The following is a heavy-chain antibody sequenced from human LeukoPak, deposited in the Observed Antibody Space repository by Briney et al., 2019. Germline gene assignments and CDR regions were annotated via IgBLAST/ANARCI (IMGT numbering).Heavy chain of an antibody. V-gene: IGHV3-23*01. D-gene: IGHD5-12*01. CDR3: AKDQRGEAVRLIDY. CDR1: GFTFSSYA. Sequence: PGGSLRLSCAASGFTFSSYAMSWVRQASGKGLEWVSAISGSGGSTYYADSVKGRFTISRDNSKNTLYLQMNSLRAEDTAVYYCAKDQRGEAVRLIDYWGQGTLVTVSS. J-gene: IGHJ4*02. CDR2: ISGSGGST.